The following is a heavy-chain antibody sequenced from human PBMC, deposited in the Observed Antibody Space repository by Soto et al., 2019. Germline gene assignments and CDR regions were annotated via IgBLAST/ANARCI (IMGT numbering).Heavy chain of an antibody. V-gene: IGHV3-30-3*01. CDR2: ISNDGSNQ. CDR3: AIEYPTSSAGLDV. CDR1: GFTFSSYA. Sequence: QVQLVESGGGVVQPGRSLRLSCAASGFTFSSYAMHWVRQAPGKGLEWVAVISNDGSNQYYGVSVNGRFTISRDKSENTLYLQMNSLRAEDTAVYYCAIEYPTSSAGLDVWGQGTTVTVSS. J-gene: IGHJ6*02. D-gene: IGHD6-6*01.